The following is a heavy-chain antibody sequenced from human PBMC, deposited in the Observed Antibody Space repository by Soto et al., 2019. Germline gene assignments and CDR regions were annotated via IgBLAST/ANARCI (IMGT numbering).Heavy chain of an antibody. J-gene: IGHJ6*02. D-gene: IGHD2-15*01. CDR2: IYSSGTT. Sequence: PSETLSLTCTVSGGSIGGSNYFWGWIRQSPGTGLEWLGTIYSSGTTNYSPSFQGHVTLSVDKSIGTAYLQWSSLKASDTAIYYCARQGGYYYYGMDVWGQGTAVTVSS. CDR1: GGSIGGSNYF. CDR3: ARQGGYYYYGMDV. V-gene: IGHV4-39*07.